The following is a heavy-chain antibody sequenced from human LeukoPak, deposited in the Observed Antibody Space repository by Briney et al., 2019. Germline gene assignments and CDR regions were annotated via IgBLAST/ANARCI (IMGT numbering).Heavy chain of an antibody. J-gene: IGHJ4*02. CDR3: YYAGY. CDR2: ISGSGGST. D-gene: IGHD1-26*01. CDR1: GFTFSSNA. V-gene: IGHV3-23*01. Sequence: GGSLRLSCAASGFTFSSNAMSWVRQAPGKGLEWVSGISGSGGSTYYADSVKGRFAISRDNSKNTLYLQINSLRAEDTAVYYCYYAGYWGQGTLVTVSS.